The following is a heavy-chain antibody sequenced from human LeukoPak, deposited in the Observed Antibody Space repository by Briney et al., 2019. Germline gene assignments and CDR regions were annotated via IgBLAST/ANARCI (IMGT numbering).Heavy chain of an antibody. CDR1: GFIFSSYW. D-gene: IGHD6-13*01. J-gene: IGHJ5*02. Sequence: GGSLILSCAASGFIFSSYWMHWVRQGPGKGLVWVSRINSDGSSTDYADSVKGRFTISRDNAKNTLYLQMNSLRAEDTAVYYCARAGYSSSFNWFDPWGQGTLVTVSS. V-gene: IGHV3-74*01. CDR2: INSDGSST. CDR3: ARAGYSSSFNWFDP.